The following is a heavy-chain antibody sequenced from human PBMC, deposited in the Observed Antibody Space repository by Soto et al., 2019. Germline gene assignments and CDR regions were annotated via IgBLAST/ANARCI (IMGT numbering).Heavy chain of an antibody. V-gene: IGHV4-34*01. CDR1: GGSFSGYY. CDR2: INHSGST. J-gene: IGHJ4*02. CDR3: ARDKITGLFDY. D-gene: IGHD2-8*02. Sequence: QVQLQQWGAGLLKPSETLSLTCAVYGGSFSGYYWTWIRQPPGTGLEWIGEINHSGSTNYNPSLKSRVTTSVDTSKNQLSLKLTSVNAADTAVYYCARDKITGLFDYWGQGTLVTVSS.